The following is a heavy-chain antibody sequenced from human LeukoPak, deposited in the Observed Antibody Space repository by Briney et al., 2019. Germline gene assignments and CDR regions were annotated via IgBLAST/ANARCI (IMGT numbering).Heavy chain of an antibody. Sequence: GASVTVSCKASGGTFSSYAISWVRQAPGQGLEWMGRIIPILGIANYAQKFQGRVTITADKSTSTAYMELSSLRSEDTAVYYCARGSHPYYYDSSGYLVDSDAFDIWGQGTMVTVSS. V-gene: IGHV1-69*04. D-gene: IGHD3-22*01. CDR2: IIPILGIA. CDR1: GGTFSSYA. J-gene: IGHJ3*02. CDR3: ARGSHPYYYDSSGYLVDSDAFDI.